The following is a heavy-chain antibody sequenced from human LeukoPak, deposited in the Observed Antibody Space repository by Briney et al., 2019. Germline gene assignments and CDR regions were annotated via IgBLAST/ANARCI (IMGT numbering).Heavy chain of an antibody. CDR2: IYHSGST. V-gene: IGHV4-30-2*01. CDR3: ARGAIDFWSGYYSNYFDY. D-gene: IGHD3-3*01. J-gene: IGHJ4*02. Sequence: SRTLSLTCAVSGGSISSGGYSWSWIRQPPGKGLEWIGYIYHSGSTYYNPSLKSRVTISVDRSKNQFSLKLSSVTAADTAVYYCARGAIDFWSGYYSNYFDYWGQGTLVTVSS. CDR1: GGSISSGGYS.